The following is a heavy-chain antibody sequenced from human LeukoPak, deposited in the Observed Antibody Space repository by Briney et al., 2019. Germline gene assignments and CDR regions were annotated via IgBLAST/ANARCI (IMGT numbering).Heavy chain of an antibody. CDR2: MNPNSGRT. CDR3: TRETSSRYFDY. CDR1: GYTLTSYD. J-gene: IGHJ4*02. Sequence: ASVKVSCKASGYTLTSYDINLVRQATGQGLEWMGWMNPNSGRTGYAQNFQGRITITRNTPISTAYMELSSLRSEDTAVYYCTRETSSRYFDYWGQGTLVTVSS. V-gene: IGHV1-8*01.